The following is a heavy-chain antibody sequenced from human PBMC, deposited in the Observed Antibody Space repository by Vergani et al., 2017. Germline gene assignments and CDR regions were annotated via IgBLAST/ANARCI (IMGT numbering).Heavy chain of an antibody. CDR3: VKDIAASGNYWYFDL. J-gene: IGHJ2*01. CDR1: GFTFDDYA. V-gene: IGHV3-9*01. CDR2: INWNSDSI. Sequence: EVQLVESGGGFVQPGRSLRPSCAASGFTFDDYAIHLVRQASGQGLEWVSGINWNSDSIAYADSVKGRFTIARDNAKNSLYMQMNSLRAEDTALYYCVKDIAASGNYWYFDLWGRGTLVTVSS. D-gene: IGHD6-13*01.